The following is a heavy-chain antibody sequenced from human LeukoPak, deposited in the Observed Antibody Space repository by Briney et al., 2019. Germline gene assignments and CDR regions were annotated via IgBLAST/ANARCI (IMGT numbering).Heavy chain of an antibody. J-gene: IGHJ2*01. CDR2: ISWNSGSI. CDR1: GFIFEDYA. V-gene: IGHV3-9*01. CDR3: TKDVFDFGRYFEL. Sequence: PGGSLRLSCAASGFIFEDYAMHWLRQAPGKGLEWVSGISWNSGSIGYADSVKGRFTISRDNAKNSLYLQMNSLRTEDTAFYYCTKDVFDFGRYFELWGRGTLVTVSS. D-gene: IGHD3-9*01.